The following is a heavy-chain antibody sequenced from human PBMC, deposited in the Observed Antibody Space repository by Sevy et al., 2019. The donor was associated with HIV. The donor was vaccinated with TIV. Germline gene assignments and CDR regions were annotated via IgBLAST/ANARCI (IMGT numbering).Heavy chain of an antibody. D-gene: IGHD3-22*01. CDR3: TTLNYYDSSGLDY. J-gene: IGHJ4*02. V-gene: IGHV3-15*01. CDR2: IKSKTDGGTT. Sequence: GGSLRLSCAASGFTFSNAWMSWVRQAPGKGLEWVGRIKSKTDGGTTVYAAPVKGRFTISRDDSKNTPYLEMNSLKTEDTAVDYCTTLNYYDSSGLDYWGQGTLVTVSS. CDR1: GFTFSNAW.